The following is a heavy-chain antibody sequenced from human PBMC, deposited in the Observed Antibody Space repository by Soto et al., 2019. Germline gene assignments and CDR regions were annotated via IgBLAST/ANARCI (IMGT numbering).Heavy chain of an antibody. V-gene: IGHV3-48*03. CDR3: ARENLIWGGDCFAF. J-gene: IGHJ4*02. Sequence: EVQLVESGGDLVQPGRSLRLSCAASGFTFSSYEFNWVRQAPGKGLEWISYIGTSSTNIYYADSVKGRFTSSRDNAKNALNRQINGLRAEDTAIYYWARENLIWGGDCFAFWGQGPLVPASS. D-gene: IGHD2-21*01. CDR2: IGTSSTNI. CDR1: GFTFSSYE.